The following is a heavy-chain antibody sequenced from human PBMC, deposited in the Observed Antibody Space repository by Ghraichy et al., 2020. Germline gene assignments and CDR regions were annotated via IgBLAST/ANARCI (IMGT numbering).Heavy chain of an antibody. J-gene: IGHJ4*02. Sequence: SETLSLTCAVSGYSISSGYDWGWIRQPPGKGLEWIANVYRTGATQYNPSLKSRVTLSVDTSKNQFSLNLRSATAADTAVYYCARACGSYAYVWFDFWGQGALVTVSS. D-gene: IGHD3-16*01. CDR1: GYSISSGYD. V-gene: IGHV4-38-2*01. CDR2: VYRTGAT. CDR3: ARACGSYAYVWFDF.